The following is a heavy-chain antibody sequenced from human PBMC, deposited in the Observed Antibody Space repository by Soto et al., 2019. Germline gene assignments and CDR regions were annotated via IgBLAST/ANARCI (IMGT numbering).Heavy chain of an antibody. CDR1: GFTLSSYA. Sequence: GGSLRLSCAASGFTLSSYAMSWVRQAPGKGLEWVSAISGSGGSTYYADSVKGRFTISIDHSKNTLYLQMNSLRAEDTAVYYCAKHAYDGSGSTNPHFDYWAQGTTVTVSS. V-gene: IGHV3-23*01. CDR2: ISGSGGST. D-gene: IGHD3-22*01. CDR3: AKHAYDGSGSTNPHFDY. J-gene: IGHJ4*02.